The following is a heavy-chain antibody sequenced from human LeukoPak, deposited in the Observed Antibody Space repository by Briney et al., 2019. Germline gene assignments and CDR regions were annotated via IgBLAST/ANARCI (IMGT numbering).Heavy chain of an antibody. CDR1: GGSISSSNW. Sequence: PSGTLSLTCAVSGGSISSSNWWTWVRPPPGKGLEWIGVIYHRGSTNYNPSLKRRVNITVENSKNHFSLTLSSVTAADTAVYYCAKSGDYRFDPWGQGTLVTVSS. D-gene: IGHD7-27*01. CDR3: AKSGDYRFDP. CDR2: IYHRGST. V-gene: IGHV4-4*02. J-gene: IGHJ5*02.